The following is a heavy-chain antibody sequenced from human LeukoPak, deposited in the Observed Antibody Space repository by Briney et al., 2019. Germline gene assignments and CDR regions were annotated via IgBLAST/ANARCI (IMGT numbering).Heavy chain of an antibody. D-gene: IGHD6-19*01. J-gene: IGHJ4*02. CDR1: GFTFGRYA. CDR3: ARDRDWYSFDS. Sequence: GSLRLSCAASGFTFGRYAMHWVRQAPGKGLEWVANIKQDGSEKYYVDSVKGRFTISRDNAKNSLYLQMNSLRAEDTAVYYCARDRDWYSFDSWGQGTLVTVSS. V-gene: IGHV3-7*03. CDR2: IKQDGSEK.